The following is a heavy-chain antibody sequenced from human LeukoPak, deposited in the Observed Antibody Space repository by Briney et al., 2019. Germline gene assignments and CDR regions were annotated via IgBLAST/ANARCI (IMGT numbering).Heavy chain of an antibody. V-gene: IGHV4-39*07. CDR2: IHFSGTT. Sequence: SETLSLTCTISGGSTSRSSNYWNWTRQPPGKGLEWIGSIHFSGTTYYDPSLTSRVTVSVDTSKNQFSLKLSSVTAADTAIYYCASSLLETLEYFDFWGQGTLVTVSS. CDR1: GGSTSRSSNY. J-gene: IGHJ4*02. CDR3: ASSLLETLEYFDF.